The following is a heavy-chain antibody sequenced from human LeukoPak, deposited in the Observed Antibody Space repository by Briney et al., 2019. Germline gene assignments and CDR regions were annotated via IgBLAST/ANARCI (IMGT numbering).Heavy chain of an antibody. CDR3: ARTDSSGYYDY. CDR2: FYSGGST. V-gene: IGHV3-53*01. CDR1: GFTVSSNY. D-gene: IGHD3-22*01. Sequence: PGGSLRLSCAASGFTVSSNYMTWVRQAPGKVLEWVSIFYSGGSTYYADSVKGRFPISRDNSKNPLYLHMNGLRAENPAGYYCARTDSSGYYDYWGQGTLVTVSS. J-gene: IGHJ4*02.